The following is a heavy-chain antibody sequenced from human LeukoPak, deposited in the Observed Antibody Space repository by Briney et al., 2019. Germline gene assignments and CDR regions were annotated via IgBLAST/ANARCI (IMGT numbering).Heavy chain of an antibody. J-gene: IGHJ6*02. CDR3: ARVKTSYGSGSYYGMDV. V-gene: IGHV3-21*01. CDR2: ISSSSSYI. Sequence: GGSLRLSCAASGFTFSSYSVNWVRQAPGKGLEWVSSISSSSSYIYYADSVKGRFTISRDNARNSLYLQMNSLRAEDTAVYYCARVKTSYGSGSYYGMDVWGQGTTVTVSS. CDR1: GFTFSSYS. D-gene: IGHD3-10*01.